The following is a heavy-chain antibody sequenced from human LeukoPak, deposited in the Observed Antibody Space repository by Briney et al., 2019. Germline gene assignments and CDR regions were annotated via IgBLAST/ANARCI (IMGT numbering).Heavy chain of an antibody. J-gene: IGHJ5*02. D-gene: IGHD3-22*01. Sequence: SEILSLTCTVSGGSISSYYWSWIRQPPGKGLEWIGYIYYSGSTNYNPSLKSRVTISVDTSKNQFSLKLSSVTAADTAVYYCAREFTYYYDSSGHGFDPWGQGTLVTVSS. CDR1: GGSISSYY. V-gene: IGHV4-59*12. CDR2: IYYSGST. CDR3: AREFTYYYDSSGHGFDP.